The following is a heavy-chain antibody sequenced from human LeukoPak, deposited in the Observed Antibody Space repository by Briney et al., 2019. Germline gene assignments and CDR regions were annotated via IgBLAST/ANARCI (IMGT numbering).Heavy chain of an antibody. CDR3: ARVPLGGNSEVYFDY. CDR1: GFTFSSYS. D-gene: IGHD4-23*01. Sequence: GGSLRLSCAASGFTFSSYSMNWVRQAPGKGLEWVSSISSSSSYIYYADSVKGRFTISRDNAKNSLYLQMNSLRAEDTAVYYCARVPLGGNSEVYFDYWGQGTLVTVSS. V-gene: IGHV3-21*01. CDR2: ISSSSSYI. J-gene: IGHJ4*02.